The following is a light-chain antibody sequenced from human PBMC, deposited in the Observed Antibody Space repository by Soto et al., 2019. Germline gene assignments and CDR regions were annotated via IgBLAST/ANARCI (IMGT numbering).Light chain of an antibody. CDR2: EVS. V-gene: IGLV2-14*01. J-gene: IGLJ3*02. CDR1: SSDVGGYNY. Sequence: QSALTQPASVSGSPGQSITISCTGISSDVGGYNYVSWYQQHPGKAPKLMIYEVSNRPSGVSNRFSGSKSGDTASLTISGLQAEDEGDYYCSSYTGSYTWVFGGGTKVTVL. CDR3: SSYTGSYTWV.